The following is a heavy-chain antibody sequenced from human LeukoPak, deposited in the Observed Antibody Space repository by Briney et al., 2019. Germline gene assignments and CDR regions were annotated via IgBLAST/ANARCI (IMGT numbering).Heavy chain of an antibody. CDR1: GYTFTSYD. CDR3: ARGGQDIVVVPAAILGYYFDY. D-gene: IGHD2-2*01. CDR2: MNPNSGNT. J-gene: IGHJ4*02. Sequence: ASVKVSCKASGYTFTSYDINWVRQATGQGLEWVGWMNPNSGNTGYAQKFQGRVTMTRNTSISTAYMELSSLRSEDTAVYYCARGGQDIVVVPAAILGYYFDYWGQGTLVTVSS. V-gene: IGHV1-8*01.